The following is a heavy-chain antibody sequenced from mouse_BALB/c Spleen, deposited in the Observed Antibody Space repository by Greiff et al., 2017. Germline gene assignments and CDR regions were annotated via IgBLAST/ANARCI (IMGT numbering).Heavy chain of an antibody. D-gene: IGHD2-2*01. V-gene: IGHV1S81*02. CDR2: INPSNGGT. CDR1: GYTFTSYY. Sequence: QVQLQQSGAELVKPGASVKLSCKACGYTFTSYYMYWVKQRPGQGLEWIGEINPSNGGTNFNEKFKSKATLTVDKSSSTAYMQLSSLTSEDSAVYYCAREGGYGYPWFAYWGQGTLVTVSA. J-gene: IGHJ3*01. CDR3: AREGGYGYPWFAY.